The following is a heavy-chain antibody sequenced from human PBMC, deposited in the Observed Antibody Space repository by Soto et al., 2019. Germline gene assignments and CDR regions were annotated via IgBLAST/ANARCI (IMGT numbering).Heavy chain of an antibody. Sequence: EVQLLESGGGLVQPGGSLILSCAASGFTFSSYAMSWVRQAPGKGLEWVSAISGSGGSTYYADSVKGRFTISRDNSKNTLYLQMNSLRAEHTAVYYCAKLADTAMGDYWYFDLWGRGTLVTVSS. CDR3: AKLADTAMGDYWYFDL. V-gene: IGHV3-23*01. J-gene: IGHJ2*01. D-gene: IGHD5-18*01. CDR2: ISGSGGST. CDR1: GFTFSSYA.